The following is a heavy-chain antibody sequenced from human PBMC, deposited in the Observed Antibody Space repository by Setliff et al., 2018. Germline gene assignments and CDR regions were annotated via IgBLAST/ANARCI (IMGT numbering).Heavy chain of an antibody. CDR2: IYSGGTT. Sequence: SETLSLTCTVSGDSMNSGVYYWAWIRQPPGKGLEWLGRIYSGGTTYYNSSLKSRVTISVDTSKSQFSLRRNSVTAADTAVYYCARTGTYRYFDYWGRGTLGTVSS. J-gene: IGHJ4*02. V-gene: IGHV4-39*01. CDR3: ARTGTYRYFDY. D-gene: IGHD1-1*01. CDR1: GDSMNSGVYY.